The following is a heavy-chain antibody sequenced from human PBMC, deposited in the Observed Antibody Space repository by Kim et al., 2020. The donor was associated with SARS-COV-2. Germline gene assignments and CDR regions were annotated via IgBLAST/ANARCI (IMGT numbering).Heavy chain of an antibody. J-gene: IGHJ3*02. D-gene: IGHD6-6*01. CDR3: ARDRGAKQLVNAFDI. Sequence: QKLQGSVTITTDTSKSTAYMELRSLRSDDTAVYYCARDRGAKQLVNAFDIWGQGTMVTVSS. V-gene: IGHV1-18*01.